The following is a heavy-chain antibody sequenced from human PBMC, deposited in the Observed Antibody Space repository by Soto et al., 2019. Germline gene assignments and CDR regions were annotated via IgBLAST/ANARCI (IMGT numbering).Heavy chain of an antibody. CDR3: ARAKSNYQTFDH. J-gene: IGHJ4*02. D-gene: IGHD4-4*01. CDR1: GDSMSSYY. V-gene: IGHV4-59*01. Sequence: PSETLSLTCTVSGDSMSSYYWSWIRQPPGKGLEWIGYIYYSGSTTYNPSLRSRVTMSVDTSKNQFSLRLSSVTAADAAVYYCARAKSNYQTFDHWGQGSQVTVSS. CDR2: IYYSGST.